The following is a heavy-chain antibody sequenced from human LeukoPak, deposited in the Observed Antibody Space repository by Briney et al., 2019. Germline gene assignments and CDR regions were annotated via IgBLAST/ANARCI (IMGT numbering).Heavy chain of an antibody. Sequence: GGSLRLSCAASGFTFDDYAMHWVRQAPGKGLEWVSGITWNSARIVYADSVRGRFTISRDNAKNSLHLQMNSLRAEDTAVYYCARGTGLMDYWGQGTLVTVSS. CDR2: ITWNSARI. J-gene: IGHJ4*02. D-gene: IGHD1-1*01. CDR3: ARGTGLMDY. CDR1: GFTFDDYA. V-gene: IGHV3-9*01.